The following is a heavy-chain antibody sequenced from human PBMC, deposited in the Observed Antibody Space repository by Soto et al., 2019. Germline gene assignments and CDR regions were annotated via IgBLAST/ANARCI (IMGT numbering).Heavy chain of an antibody. CDR3: ARQYGATFDY. CDR1: CGSITNYS. D-gene: IGHD4-17*01. CDR2: IYYSGST. V-gene: IGHV4-59*08. Sequence: SEPLPLTCTVSCGSITNYSCNWIRQTPGKGLEWIGYIYYSGSTNYNPSLKSRVTISVDTSKNQFSLKLSSVTAADTAVYYCARQYGATFDYWGQGTQVTVSS. J-gene: IGHJ4*02.